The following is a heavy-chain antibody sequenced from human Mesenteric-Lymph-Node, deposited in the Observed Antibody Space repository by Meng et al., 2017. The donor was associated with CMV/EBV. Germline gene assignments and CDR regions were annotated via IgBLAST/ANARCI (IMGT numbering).Heavy chain of an antibody. Sequence: GESLKISCAASGFTFSSYWMHWVRQAPGKGPVWVSRINSDGSSTSYAGSVKGRFTISRDNAKNTLYLQMNSLRAEDTAVYYCARMKEPKYFDYWGQGTLVTVSS. V-gene: IGHV3-74*01. J-gene: IGHJ4*02. CDR2: INSDGSST. CDR3: ARMKEPKYFDY. D-gene: IGHD1-26*01. CDR1: GFTFSSYW.